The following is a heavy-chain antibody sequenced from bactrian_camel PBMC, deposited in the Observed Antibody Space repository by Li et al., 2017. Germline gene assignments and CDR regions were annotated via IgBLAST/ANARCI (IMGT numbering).Heavy chain of an antibody. Sequence: HVQLVESGGGSVQPGGSLRLSCSVTTWSFSRYWMYWVRQAPGKGLEWVSYIEIDGRTTSYADSVWGRFTISRDNAKTTVYLQMNSLKPEDTVVYYCLHVDSESGWGQGTQVTVS. V-gene: IGHV3S6*01. J-gene: IGHJ4*01. D-gene: IGHD4*01. CDR3: LHVDSESG. CDR1: TWSFSRYW. CDR2: IEIDGRTT.